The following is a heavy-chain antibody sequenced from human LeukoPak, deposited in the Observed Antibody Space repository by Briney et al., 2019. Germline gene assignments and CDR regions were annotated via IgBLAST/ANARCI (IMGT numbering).Heavy chain of an antibody. V-gene: IGHV4-30-4*08. D-gene: IGHD3-3*01. Sequence: PSETLSLTCTVSGGSISSGDYSWSWIRQPPGKGLEWIGYIYYSGSTYYNPSLKSRVTISVDTSKNQFSLKLSSVTAADTAVYYCARIGFWNGKSIWGQGTLVTVSS. CDR1: GGSISSGDYS. CDR3: ARIGFWNGKSI. CDR2: IYYSGST. J-gene: IGHJ4*02.